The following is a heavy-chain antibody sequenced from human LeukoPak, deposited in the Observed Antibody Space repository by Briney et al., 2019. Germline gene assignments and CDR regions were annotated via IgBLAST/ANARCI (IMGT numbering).Heavy chain of an antibody. CDR1: GLTLSGYW. D-gene: IGHD5-18*01. CDR2: INGDASST. J-gene: IGHJ4*02. Sequence: GGSLRLSCAASGLTLSGYWMHWVRQAPGKWLVWVSRINGDASSTSYADSVKGRFTISRDNAKSTLYLQMNSLRVEDTAVYYCARARGNTYGYFEYWGQGTLVTVSS. V-gene: IGHV3-74*01. CDR3: ARARGNTYGYFEY.